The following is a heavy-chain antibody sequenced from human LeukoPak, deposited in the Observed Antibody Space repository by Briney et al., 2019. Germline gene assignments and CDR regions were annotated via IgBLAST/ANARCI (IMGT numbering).Heavy chain of an antibody. D-gene: IGHD5-18*01. CDR3: ARGVDTAMVTFDY. Sequence: APVKVSCKASGYTFTSYAMHWVRQAPGQRLEWMGWINAGNGNTKYSQKFQGRVTITRDTSASTAYMELSSLRSEDTAVYYCARGVDTAMVTFDYWGQGTLVTVSS. CDR2: INAGNGNT. V-gene: IGHV1-3*01. J-gene: IGHJ4*02. CDR1: GYTFTSYA.